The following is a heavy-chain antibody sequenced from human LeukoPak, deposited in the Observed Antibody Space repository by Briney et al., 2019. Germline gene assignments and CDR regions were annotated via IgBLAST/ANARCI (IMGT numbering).Heavy chain of an antibody. J-gene: IGHJ4*02. D-gene: IGHD5-12*01. CDR3: ARDLPPSPYLVATRGFDY. CDR1: GFTFSAYE. CDR2: ISSSGSTI. V-gene: IGHV3-48*03. Sequence: GGSLRLSCAASGFTFSAYEMNWVRQAPGKGLEWVSYISSSGSTIYYADSVKGRFTISRDNAKNSLYLQMNSLRAEDTAVYYCARDLPPSPYLVATRGFDYWGQGTLVTVSS.